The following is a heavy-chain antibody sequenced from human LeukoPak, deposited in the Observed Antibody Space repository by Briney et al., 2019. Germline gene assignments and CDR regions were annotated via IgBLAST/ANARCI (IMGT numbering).Heavy chain of an antibody. J-gene: IGHJ4*02. Sequence: GGSLRLSCAASGFTFSSYWRNWVRQAPGKGLVWVSLVNSDGSSTTYADSVKGRFTISRDNAKNTLYLQMNSLRAEDTAVYYCARSAEPYDSSGYQDYWGQGTLVTVSS. V-gene: IGHV3-74*01. CDR3: ARSAEPYDSSGYQDY. CDR2: VNSDGSST. CDR1: GFTFSSYW. D-gene: IGHD3-22*01.